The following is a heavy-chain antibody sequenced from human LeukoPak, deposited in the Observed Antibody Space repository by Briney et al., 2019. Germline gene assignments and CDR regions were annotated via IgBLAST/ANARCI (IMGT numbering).Heavy chain of an antibody. CDR3: ARLAVPAARYYYYYMDV. Sequence: GESLKISCKGSGYSFTSYWIGWVRQMPGKGLEWMGIIYPGDFDTRYSPSFQGQVTISADKSISTAYLQWSSLKASDTAMYYCARLAVPAARYYYYYMDVWGKGTTVTVSS. D-gene: IGHD2-2*01. J-gene: IGHJ6*03. V-gene: IGHV5-51*01. CDR2: IYPGDFDT. CDR1: GYSFTSYW.